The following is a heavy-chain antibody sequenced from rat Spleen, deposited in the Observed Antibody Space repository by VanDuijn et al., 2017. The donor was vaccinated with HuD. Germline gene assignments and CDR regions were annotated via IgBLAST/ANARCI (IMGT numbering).Heavy chain of an antibody. CDR2: LIYDGITT. Sequence: EVQLVESGGGLVQPGISLKLSCAASGFTFSDYAMAWVRQSPKKGLEWVATLIYDGITTYYRDSVKGRFTISRDNGKSTLYLEMDSLRSEDMATYYCVRQGYLRDWYFDFWGPGTMVTVSP. J-gene: IGHJ1*01. V-gene: IGHV5-17*01. D-gene: IGHD2-5*01. CDR3: VRQGYLRDWYFDF. CDR1: GFTFSDYA.